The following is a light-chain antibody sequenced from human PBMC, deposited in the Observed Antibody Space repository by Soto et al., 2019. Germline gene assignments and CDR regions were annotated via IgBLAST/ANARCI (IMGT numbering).Light chain of an antibody. V-gene: IGKV1-39*01. CDR3: QQSYSSPVT. CDR1: QSISDY. CDR2: GAS. Sequence: DIQMTQSPSSLSASVGDRVAITCRATQSISDYLNWYQQKPGRALKLLIYGASNLQSGVRSRFSGSGSWTDFTLTISGVQPEDFVIYYCQQSYSSPVTFGPGNKVDVK. J-gene: IGKJ3*01.